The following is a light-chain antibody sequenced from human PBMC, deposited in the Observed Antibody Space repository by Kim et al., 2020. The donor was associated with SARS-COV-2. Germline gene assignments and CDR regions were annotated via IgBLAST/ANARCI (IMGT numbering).Light chain of an antibody. CDR3: QQTCSTQYS. CDR1: ESVSID. V-gene: IGKV1-39*01. J-gene: IGKJ2*03. CDR2: GVS. Sequence: SASGGDRGTITCRETESVSIDVNGDQQRRGKAPRLLIYGVSTLQSGVPSRFSGSGCGTGFTLTISSLQPEEFAIYYCQQTCSTQYSFGQGTKLEI.